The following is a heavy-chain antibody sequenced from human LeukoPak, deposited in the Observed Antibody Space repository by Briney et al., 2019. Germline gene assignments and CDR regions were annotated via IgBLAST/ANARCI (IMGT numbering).Heavy chain of an antibody. Sequence: ASVKVSCKASGYTFTSYYIHWVRQAPGQGLEWMGVRNPSGGSPIYPQKFQGRVTMTRDTTTSTVYMELSSLRSEDTAVYYCARGDSGYYYGMDVWGQGTTVTVSS. D-gene: IGHD1-26*01. CDR2: RNPSGGSP. CDR1: GYTFTSYY. V-gene: IGHV1-46*01. CDR3: ARGDSGYYYGMDV. J-gene: IGHJ6*01.